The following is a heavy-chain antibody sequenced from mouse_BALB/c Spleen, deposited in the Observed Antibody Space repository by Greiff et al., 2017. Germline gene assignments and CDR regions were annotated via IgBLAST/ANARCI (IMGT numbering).Heavy chain of an antibody. Sequence: EVKLQESGAELVRPGALVKLSCKASGFNIKDYYMHWVKQRPEQGLEWIGWIDPENGNTIYDPKFQGKASITADTSSNTAYLQLSSLTSEDTAVYYCAREGSFDYWGQGTTLTVSS. V-gene: IGHV14-1*02. CDR3: AREGSFDY. J-gene: IGHJ2*01. CDR1: GFNIKDYY. CDR2: IDPENGNT.